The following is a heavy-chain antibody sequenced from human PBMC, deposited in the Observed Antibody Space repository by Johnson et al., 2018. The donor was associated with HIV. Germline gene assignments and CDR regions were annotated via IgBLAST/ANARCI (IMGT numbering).Heavy chain of an antibody. Sequence: VQLVESGGGVVRPGGSLRLSCAASGFTFDDYGVSWVRQAPGKGLEWVSGINWNGAATGYADSTKGRFTISRDNAKNSLYLQMNSLRAEDTALYYCAGSSVVYFWSGFDIWGQGTMVTVSS. CDR3: AGSSVVYFWSGFDI. D-gene: IGHD3-3*01. V-gene: IGHV3-20*04. CDR1: GFTFDDYG. CDR2: INWNGAAT. J-gene: IGHJ3*02.